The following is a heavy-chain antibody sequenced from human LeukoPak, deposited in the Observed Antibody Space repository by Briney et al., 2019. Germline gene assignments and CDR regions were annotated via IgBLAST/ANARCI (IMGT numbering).Heavy chain of an antibody. Sequence: SETLSLTRTVSGGSISSYYWSSIRQPPGKGLEWIGYIYYSGSTNYNPSLKSRVTISVDTSKNQFSLKLSSVTAADTAVYYCARVYFSFDYWGQGTLVTVSS. CDR2: IYYSGST. CDR1: GGSISSYY. D-gene: IGHD2/OR15-2a*01. V-gene: IGHV4-59*01. J-gene: IGHJ4*02. CDR3: ARVYFSFDY.